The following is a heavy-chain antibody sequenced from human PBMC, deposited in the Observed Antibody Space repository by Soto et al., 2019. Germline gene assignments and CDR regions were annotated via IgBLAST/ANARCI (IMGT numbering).Heavy chain of an antibody. CDR3: AGAYCSGTTCYGLYGMDV. Sequence: VGSLRLSCAASGFSFTNYAMHWVRQASGKGLEWVSSMSGSGGGTYYADSVKGRFTISRDNSKNTLFLQMNSLRAEDTALYYCAGAYCSGTTCYGLYGMDVWGQGTTVTV. D-gene: IGHD2-2*01. J-gene: IGHJ6*02. V-gene: IGHV3-23*01. CDR2: MSGSGGGT. CDR1: GFSFTNYA.